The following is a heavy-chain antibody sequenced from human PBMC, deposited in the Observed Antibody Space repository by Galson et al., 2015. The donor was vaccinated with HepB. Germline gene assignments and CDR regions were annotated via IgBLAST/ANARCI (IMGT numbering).Heavy chain of an antibody. CDR3: AGAAADNDYYYYGMDV. J-gene: IGHJ6*02. CDR1: GYTFTGYY. CDR2: INPNSGGT. Sequence: SVKVSCKASGYTFTGYYMHWVRQAPGQGLEWMGWINPNSGGTNYAQKFQGRVTMTRDTSISTAYMELSRLRSDDTAVYYCAGAAADNDYYYYGMDVWGQGTMVTVSS. V-gene: IGHV1-2*02. D-gene: IGHD6-13*01.